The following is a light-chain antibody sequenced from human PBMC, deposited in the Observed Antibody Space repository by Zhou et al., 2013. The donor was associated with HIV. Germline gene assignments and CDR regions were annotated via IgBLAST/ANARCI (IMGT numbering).Light chain of an antibody. CDR3: QQYGSSPLT. CDR2: GAS. J-gene: IGKJ4*01. CDR1: QSVSSY. V-gene: IGKV3-20*01. Sequence: EIVLTQSPGTLSLSPGERATLSCRASQSVSSYLAWYQQKPGQAPRLLIYGASNRATGIPDRFSGSGSGTDFTLTISRLESEDFAVYYCQQYGSSPLTFGGGTKVEIK.